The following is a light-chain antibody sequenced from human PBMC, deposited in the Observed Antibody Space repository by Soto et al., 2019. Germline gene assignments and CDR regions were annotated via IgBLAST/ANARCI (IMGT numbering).Light chain of an antibody. CDR3: QQSYTAPFT. V-gene: IGKV1-39*01. CDR2: GAS. CDR1: QGISNE. J-gene: IGKJ3*01. Sequence: IQMTQSPSSLSASVGDRVTITCRASQGISNELGWYQQRPGRAPNLLISGASTLQRGVPSRFSGSGSGTTFTLTITSLQPDDFAIYFCQQSYTAPFTFGPGTKVEIK.